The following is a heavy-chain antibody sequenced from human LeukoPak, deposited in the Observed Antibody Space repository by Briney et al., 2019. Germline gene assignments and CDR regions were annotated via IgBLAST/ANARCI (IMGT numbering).Heavy chain of an antibody. V-gene: IGHV3-30*04. CDR1: GFTFSSYA. J-gene: IGHJ5*02. CDR3: ARAAWRLVDLHNWYNP. CDR2: ISYDGSNK. D-gene: IGHD2-21*02. Sequence: GGSLRLSCAASGFTFSSYAMHWVRQAPGKGLEWVAVISYDGSNKYYADSVKGRFTISRDNSKNTLYLQMNSLRAEDTAVYYCARAAWRLVDLHNWYNPWGQGTLVTVSS.